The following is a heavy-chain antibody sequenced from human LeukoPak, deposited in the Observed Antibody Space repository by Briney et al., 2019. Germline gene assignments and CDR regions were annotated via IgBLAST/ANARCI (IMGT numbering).Heavy chain of an antibody. CDR3: AKVDGSDWYDGFDY. V-gene: IGHV3-23*01. J-gene: IGHJ4*02. D-gene: IGHD6-13*01. Sequence: GGSLRLSCAASGFTFSSYAMSWVRQARGKGLEGVSGMSGGGGSTYYADSVKGRFTISRDNSKNTLYLQMNSLRGEDTAIYYCAKVDGSDWYDGFDYWGQGTLVTVSS. CDR2: MSGGGGST. CDR1: GFTFSSYA.